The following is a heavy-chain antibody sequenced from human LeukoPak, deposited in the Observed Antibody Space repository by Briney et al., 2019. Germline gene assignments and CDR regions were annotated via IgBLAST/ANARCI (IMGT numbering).Heavy chain of an antibody. Sequence: PGGSLRLSCAASGFTFRTYAMSWVRQAPGKGLEWVSGISDSGDGTYYAESVKGRFTISRDNSKNTVFLQMNSLRAEDTAVYYCAKTDLVATYFFDYWGQGTLVTVSS. CDR2: ISDSGDGT. CDR3: AKTDLVATYFFDY. D-gene: IGHD5-12*01. J-gene: IGHJ4*02. CDR1: GFTFRTYA. V-gene: IGHV3-23*01.